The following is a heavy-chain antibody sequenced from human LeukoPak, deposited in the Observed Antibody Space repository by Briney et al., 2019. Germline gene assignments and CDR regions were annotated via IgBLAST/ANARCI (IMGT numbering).Heavy chain of an antibody. CDR3: ARGGTATYYFDY. V-gene: IGHV3-7*01. Sequence: GGSLRLACAAAGFTVSSYWMSWVRQAPGKGREWVANIKLDGSEKNYVDSVKGRFTISRDNAKNSVYLQMNGLRAEDTAVYYCARGGTATYYFDYWGQGTLVTVSS. D-gene: IGHD3-16*01. CDR2: IKLDGSEK. CDR1: GFTVSSYW. J-gene: IGHJ4*02.